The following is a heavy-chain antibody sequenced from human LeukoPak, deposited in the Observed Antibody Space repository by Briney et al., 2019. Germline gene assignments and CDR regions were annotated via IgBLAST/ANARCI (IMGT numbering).Heavy chain of an antibody. Sequence: SQTLSLTCTVSGGSISSGSYYWSWIRQPAGKGLEWIGRIYTSGSTNYNPSLKSRVTITVDTSKNQFSLKLSSVTAADTAVYYCARDGYGGTPYDAFDIWGQGTMVTVSS. CDR1: GGSISSGSYY. D-gene: IGHD4-23*01. CDR2: IYTSGST. CDR3: ARDGYGGTPYDAFDI. V-gene: IGHV4-61*02. J-gene: IGHJ3*02.